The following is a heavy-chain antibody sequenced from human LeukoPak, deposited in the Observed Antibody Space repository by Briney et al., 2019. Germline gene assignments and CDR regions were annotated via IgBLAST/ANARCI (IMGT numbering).Heavy chain of an antibody. CDR3: ARDAYSDPSES. D-gene: IGHD3-16*01. V-gene: IGHV3-7*01. Sequence: GGSLRLSCAASGFTFSSYWMTWVRQAPGKGLEGVANLRPDGSDKYYVDSVKGRFTISRDNAKNSLYLQMNSLRAEDTAVYYCARDAYSDPSESWGQGTLVTVSS. J-gene: IGHJ5*02. CDR1: GFTFSSYW. CDR2: LRPDGSDK.